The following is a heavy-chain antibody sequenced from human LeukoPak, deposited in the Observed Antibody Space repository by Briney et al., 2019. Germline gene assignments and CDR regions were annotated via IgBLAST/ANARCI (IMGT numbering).Heavy chain of an antibody. J-gene: IGHJ4*02. CDR2: ISSSSSYI. Sequence: GGSLRLSCAASGFTFNSYRMNWVRQAPGKGLEWVSSISSSSSYIYYADSVQGRFTISRDNAKNALYLQMNSLRAEDTAVYYCARGLREVRGATQRDDGGQGTLVSVSS. CDR1: GFTFNSYR. CDR3: ARGLREVRGATQRDD. D-gene: IGHD3-10*01. V-gene: IGHV3-21*01.